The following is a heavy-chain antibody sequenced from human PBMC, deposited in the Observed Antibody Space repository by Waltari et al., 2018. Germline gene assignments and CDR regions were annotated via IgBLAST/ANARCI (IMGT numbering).Heavy chain of an antibody. CDR2: IYTSGST. CDR3: ARDTYYYGSGSSSGFDP. D-gene: IGHD3-10*01. J-gene: IGHJ5*02. CDR1: GGSISSYY. V-gene: IGHV4-4*08. Sequence: QVQLQESGPGLVKPSETLSLTCTVSGGSISSYYWSWIRQPPGKGLEWIGYIYTSGSTNYNPSLKIRVTIWVDTSKNQFSLKLSSVTAADTAVYYCARDTYYYGSGSSSGFDPWGQGTLVTVSS.